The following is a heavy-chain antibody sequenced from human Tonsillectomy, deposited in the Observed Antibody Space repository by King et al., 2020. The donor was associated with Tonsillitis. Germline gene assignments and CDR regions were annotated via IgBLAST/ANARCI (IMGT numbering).Heavy chain of an antibody. Sequence: DQLVQSGAEVKKPGASVKVSCKASGYTFSSYGISWVRQAPGQGLEWMGWISTYNGNTNYAQKFQGRVTMTTDTSASTAYMELRSLRSDDTAVYYCARVSWDYSILTGFEYWGQGTLVTVSS. CDR3: ARVSWDYSILTGFEY. CDR1: GYTFSSYG. V-gene: IGHV1-18*04. CDR2: ISTYNGNT. D-gene: IGHD3-9*01. J-gene: IGHJ4*02.